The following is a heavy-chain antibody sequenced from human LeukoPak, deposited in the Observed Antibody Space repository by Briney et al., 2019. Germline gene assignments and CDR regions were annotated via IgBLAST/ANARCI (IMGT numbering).Heavy chain of an antibody. J-gene: IGHJ4*02. Sequence: GGSLRLSCAASGFTFSSYGMHWVRQAPGKGLEWVAVISYDGSNKYYADSVKGRLTISRDNSKNTLYLQMNSLRAEDTAVYYCAKDLYYGSGSYYFDYWGQGTLVTVSS. CDR1: GFTFSSYG. CDR2: ISYDGSNK. V-gene: IGHV3-30*18. CDR3: AKDLYYGSGSYYFDY. D-gene: IGHD3-10*01.